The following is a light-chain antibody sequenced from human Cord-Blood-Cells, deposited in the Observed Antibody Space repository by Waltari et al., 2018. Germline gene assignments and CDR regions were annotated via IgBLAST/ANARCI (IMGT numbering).Light chain of an antibody. CDR1: SSEVGGYHS. Sequence: QSALTQPASVSGSPGQSITISCTGTSSEVGGYHSVSLYQQHPGKAPNLMIYEVSNRPSGVSNRFSGSKSGNTASLTISGLQAEDEADYYCSSYTSSSVVFGGGTKLTVL. CDR2: EVS. J-gene: IGLJ2*01. CDR3: SSYTSSSVV. V-gene: IGLV2-14*01.